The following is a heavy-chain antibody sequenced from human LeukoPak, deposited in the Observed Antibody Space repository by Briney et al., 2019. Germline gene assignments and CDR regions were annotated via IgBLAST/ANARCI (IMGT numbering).Heavy chain of an antibody. J-gene: IGHJ3*02. CDR1: GGSFSGYY. CDR3: GRHARGEYGSSWQGMRAFYI. V-gene: IGHV4-34*01. D-gene: IGHD6-13*01. Sequence: PSETLSLTCAVYGGSFSGYYCSWIRQPPGKGLEWIGEVSHSGSTNYNPSLKSRVTISLDTSKNQFSLKLSSVTAADTSVYYCGRHARGEYGSSWQGMRAFYIWGQGKTVTVSS. CDR2: VSHSGST.